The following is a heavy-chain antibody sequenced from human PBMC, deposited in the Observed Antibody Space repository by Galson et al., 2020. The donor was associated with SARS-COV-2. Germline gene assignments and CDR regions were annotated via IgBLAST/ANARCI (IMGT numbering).Heavy chain of an antibody. Sequence: SETLSLTCAVYGGSFSGYYWSWIRQPPGKGLEWIGEINHSGSTNYNPSLKSRVTISVDTSKNQFSLKLSSVTAADTAVYYCARTIKEGIAAAGKDYYCYYGMDVWGQGTTVTVSS. D-gene: IGHD6-13*01. V-gene: IGHV4-34*01. CDR2: INHSGST. CDR3: ARTIKEGIAAAGKDYYCYYGMDV. CDR1: GGSFSGYY. J-gene: IGHJ6*02.